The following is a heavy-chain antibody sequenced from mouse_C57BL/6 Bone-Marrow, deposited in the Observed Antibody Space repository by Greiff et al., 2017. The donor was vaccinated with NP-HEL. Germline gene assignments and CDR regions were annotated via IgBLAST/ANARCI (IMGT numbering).Heavy chain of an antibody. Sequence: QVQLQQPGAELVKPGASVKMSCKASGYTFTSYWITWVKQRPGQGLEWIGDIYPGSGSTNYNEKFKSKATLTVDTSSSTAYMQLSSLTSEFSAVYVCVMSITTVGSTDYWGQGTTLTVSS. CDR1: GYTFTSYW. CDR3: VMSITTVGSTDY. D-gene: IGHD1-1*01. V-gene: IGHV1-55*01. CDR2: IYPGSGST. J-gene: IGHJ2*01.